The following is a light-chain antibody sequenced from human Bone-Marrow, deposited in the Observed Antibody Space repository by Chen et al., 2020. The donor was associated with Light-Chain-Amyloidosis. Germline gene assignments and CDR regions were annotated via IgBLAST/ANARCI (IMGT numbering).Light chain of an antibody. CDR3: SSYTITNTLV. V-gene: IGLV2-14*01. CDR1: SSDVGGDNH. CDR2: EVT. Sequence: QSALTQPASVSGSPGQSITISCTGTSSDVGGDNHVSWYQQHPDKAPKLMIYEVTNRPSWVPDRLSGSKSDNSASLTISVLQTEDAADYFCSSYTITNTLVFGSGTRVTVL. J-gene: IGLJ1*01.